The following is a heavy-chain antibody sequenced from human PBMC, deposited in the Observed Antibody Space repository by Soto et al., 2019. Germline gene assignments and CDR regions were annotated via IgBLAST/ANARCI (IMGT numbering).Heavy chain of an antibody. V-gene: IGHV4-30-4*01. CDR1: GGSISSGDYY. Sequence: QVQLQESGPGLVKPSQTLSLTCTVSGGSISSGDYYWSWIRQPPGKGLEWIGYIYYSGSTYYNPSLKSRVTISVDTSKNQFSLKLSSVTAADTAVYYCARDSIAYYDSSGWAFDIWGQGTMVTVSS. D-gene: IGHD3-22*01. J-gene: IGHJ3*02. CDR3: ARDSIAYYDSSGWAFDI. CDR2: IYYSGST.